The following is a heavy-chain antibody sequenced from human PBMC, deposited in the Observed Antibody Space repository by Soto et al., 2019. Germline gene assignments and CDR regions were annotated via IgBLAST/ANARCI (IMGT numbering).Heavy chain of an antibody. CDR2: ISYDGSNK. D-gene: IGHD3-10*01. J-gene: IGHJ6*02. CDR1: GFTFSSYA. V-gene: IGHV3-30-3*01. Sequence: GGSLRLSCAASGFTFSSYAMHWVRQAPGKGLEWVAVISYDGSNKYYADSVKGRFTISRDNAKNTLYLQMNSLRAEDTAVYYCARERAYYYGSGPPFYYYYYGMDVWGQGTTVTVSS. CDR3: ARERAYYYGSGPPFYYYYYGMDV.